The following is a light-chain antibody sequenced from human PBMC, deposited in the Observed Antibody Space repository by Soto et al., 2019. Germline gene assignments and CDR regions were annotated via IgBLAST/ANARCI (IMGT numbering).Light chain of an antibody. J-gene: IGKJ1*01. CDR2: KAS. V-gene: IGKV1-5*03. Sequence: DIQMTQSPSTLSASVGDRVTITCRASQSISSWLAWYQQKPGKAPKLLIYKASSLESGVPSRFSGSGSGTDFPLTISSLQPDDFATYYCQQYNSYSFGQGKQVEIK. CDR1: QSISSW. CDR3: QQYNSYS.